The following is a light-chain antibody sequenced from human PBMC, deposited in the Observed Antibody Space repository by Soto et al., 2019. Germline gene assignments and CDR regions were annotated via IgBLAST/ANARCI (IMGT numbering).Light chain of an antibody. V-gene: IGKV1-39*01. Sequence: DIQMTQSPSSLSASVGDRVTITCRASQTMNNYLNWYQQKPGKAPKLLIYAASSLQSGVPSRFSGSGFRTDFTLTITSLQPEDFATYYCQQTNSKPWTFGQGTRVEIK. CDR1: QTMNNY. CDR3: QQTNSKPWT. CDR2: AAS. J-gene: IGKJ1*01.